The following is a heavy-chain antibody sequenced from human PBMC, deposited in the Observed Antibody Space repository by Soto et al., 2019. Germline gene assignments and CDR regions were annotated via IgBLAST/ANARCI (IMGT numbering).Heavy chain of an antibody. CDR3: AREYSGRYWGSY. V-gene: IGHV1-2*02. CDR2: INPNGGGT. D-gene: IGHD1-26*01. Sequence: ASVKVSCKASGYTFIDYIMHWARQAPGQGLEWMGWINPNGGGTNYAQKFRGRVTMTTDTSISTAYMEMSSLRSDDTAVYYCAREYSGRYWGSYWAQGSLVTVSS. CDR1: GYTFIDYI. J-gene: IGHJ4*01.